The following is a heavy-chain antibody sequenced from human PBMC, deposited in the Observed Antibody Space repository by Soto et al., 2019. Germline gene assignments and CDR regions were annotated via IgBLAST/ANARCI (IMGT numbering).Heavy chain of an antibody. CDR1: GDSVSSNSAA. CDR2: TYYRSKWYN. D-gene: IGHD3-3*01. V-gene: IGHV6-1*01. Sequence: PSQTLSLTCAISGDSVSSNSAAWNWIMQSPSRGLEWLGRTYYRSKWYNDYAVSVKSRITINPDTSKNQFSLQLNSVTPEDTAVYYCARGPIVFDFWSGYNWFDPWGQGTLVTVSS. J-gene: IGHJ5*02. CDR3: ARGPIVFDFWSGYNWFDP.